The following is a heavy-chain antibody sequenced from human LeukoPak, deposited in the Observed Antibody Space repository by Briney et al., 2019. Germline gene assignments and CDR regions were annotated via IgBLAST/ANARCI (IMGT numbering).Heavy chain of an antibody. CDR3: ARDSEEGYSLV. J-gene: IGHJ6*02. CDR2: IYSGGST. CDR1: RFTVRSNY. D-gene: IGHD2-15*01. V-gene: IGHV3-66*02. Sequence: PGGSLRLSCAAPRFTVRSNYMSWVRQAPGKGLEWGSVIYSGGSTYYADSVKGRFTISRDNTKSTLYHQMNSLRAEDTAVYYCARDSEEGYSLVCGQGNTVTVSS.